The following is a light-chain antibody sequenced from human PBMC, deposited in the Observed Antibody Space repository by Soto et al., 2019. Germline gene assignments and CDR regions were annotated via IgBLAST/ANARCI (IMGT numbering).Light chain of an antibody. Sequence: QSLLTQAPSASGSPGQSVTISCTGTISDVGAYDYVSWYQQHPGKAPKLMIYEINKRPSGVPDRCSGSKSGNRASLTVSGLRAEDEADYYCSSFAGSNNFPYVFGTGTKVTVL. CDR2: EIN. J-gene: IGLJ1*01. CDR1: ISDVGAYDY. CDR3: SSFAGSNNFPYV. V-gene: IGLV2-8*01.